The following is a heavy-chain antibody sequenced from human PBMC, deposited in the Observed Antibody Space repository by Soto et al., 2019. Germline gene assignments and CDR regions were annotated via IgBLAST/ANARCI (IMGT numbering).Heavy chain of an antibody. D-gene: IGHD1-26*01. CDR2: INDDGNRL. Sequence: GGSLRLSCAASGFTFSSFSMHWVRQVPGKGLVWVSRINDDGNRLRYADSVKGRFTISRDNAKNTLYLQMNSLRAEDAAVYYGARAVELQGFDYWGQGNLVTVSS. CDR1: GFTFSSFS. V-gene: IGHV3-74*01. CDR3: ARAVELQGFDY. J-gene: IGHJ4*02.